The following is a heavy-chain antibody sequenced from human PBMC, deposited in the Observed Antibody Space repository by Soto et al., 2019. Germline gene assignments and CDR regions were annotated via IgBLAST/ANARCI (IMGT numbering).Heavy chain of an antibody. CDR3: AHTLVVVTAIPFDY. J-gene: IGHJ4*02. D-gene: IGHD2-21*02. CDR2: IYWDDDK. CDR1: GFSLSTSGVG. V-gene: IGHV2-5*02. Sequence: QITLKESGPTLVKPTQTLTLTCTFSGFSLSTSGVGVGWIRQPPGKALEWLALIYWDDDKRYSPSLKSRLTITKDTSKNQVVVTMTNMDPVDTATYYCAHTLVVVTAIPFDYWGQGTLVTVSS.